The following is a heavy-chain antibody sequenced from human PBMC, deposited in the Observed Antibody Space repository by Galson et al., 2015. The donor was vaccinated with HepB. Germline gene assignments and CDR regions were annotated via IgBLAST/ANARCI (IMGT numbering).Heavy chain of an antibody. Sequence: SLRLSCAASGFTFSSYAMSWVRQAPGKGLEWVSAISGSGGSTYYADSVKGRFTISRDNSKNTLYLQMDSLRAEDTAVYYCAKSPPYYYDFWSGYSSFYFDYWGQGTLVTVSS. CDR2: ISGSGGST. CDR3: AKSPPYYYDFWSGYSSFYFDY. CDR1: GFTFSSYA. V-gene: IGHV3-23*01. J-gene: IGHJ4*02. D-gene: IGHD3-3*01.